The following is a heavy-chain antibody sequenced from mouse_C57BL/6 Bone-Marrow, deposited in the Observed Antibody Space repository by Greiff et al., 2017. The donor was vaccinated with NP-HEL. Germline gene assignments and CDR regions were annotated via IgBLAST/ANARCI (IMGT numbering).Heavy chain of an antibody. J-gene: IGHJ4*01. CDR3: APTGGSYAMDY. Sequence: QVQLKQPGAELVKPGASVKVSCKASGYTFTSYWMHWVKQRPGQGLEWIGRIHPSDSDTNYNQKFKGKATLTVDKSSSTAYMQLSSLTSEDSAVYYFAPTGGSYAMDYWGQGTSVTVSS. CDR2: IHPSDSDT. V-gene: IGHV1-74*01. CDR1: GYTFTSYW. D-gene: IGHD1-1*01.